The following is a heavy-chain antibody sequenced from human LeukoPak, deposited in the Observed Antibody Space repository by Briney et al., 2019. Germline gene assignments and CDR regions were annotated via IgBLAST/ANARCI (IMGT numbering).Heavy chain of an antibody. D-gene: IGHD5-18*01. CDR1: GFTFSSYW. CDR3: ARDWKGAWIQRYGTPGAFDY. CDR2: IETDGSST. V-gene: IGHV3-74*01. Sequence: QAGGSLRLSCAASGFTFSSYWMHWVRQAPGKGLMWVSRIETDGSSTTYADSVKGRFTISRDNAKNSLYLQMNSLRAEDTAVYYCARDWKGAWIQRYGTPGAFDYWGQGTLVTVSS. J-gene: IGHJ4*02.